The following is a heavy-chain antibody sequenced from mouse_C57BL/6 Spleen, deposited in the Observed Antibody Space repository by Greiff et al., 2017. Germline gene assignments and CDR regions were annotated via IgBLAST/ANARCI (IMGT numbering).Heavy chain of an antibody. CDR3: TRDHYYDYEAWFAY. V-gene: IGHV1-15*01. Sequence: VQLQQSGAELVRPGASVTLSCKASGYTFTDYEMHWVKQTPVHGLEWIGAIDPETGGTAYNQKFKGKAILTADKSSSTAYMALRSLTSEDSAVYYCTRDHYYDYEAWFAYWGQGTLGTVSA. J-gene: IGHJ3*01. CDR2: IDPETGGT. D-gene: IGHD2-4*01. CDR1: GYTFTDYE.